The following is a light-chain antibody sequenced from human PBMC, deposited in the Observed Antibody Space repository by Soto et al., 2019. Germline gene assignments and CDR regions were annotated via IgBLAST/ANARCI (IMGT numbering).Light chain of an antibody. CDR2: ENK. CDR1: SGSIANNY. J-gene: IGLJ2*01. CDR3: QSYDADFVI. V-gene: IGLV6-57*04. Sequence: NFMLTQPHSVSESPGKTVTISCTRSSGSIANNYVQWYQHRPGSAPTTVIYENKLRPSGGPARFSGSTYGTSNSASLSGSGLQTEDESDYYCQSYDADFVIFGGGTKLTVL.